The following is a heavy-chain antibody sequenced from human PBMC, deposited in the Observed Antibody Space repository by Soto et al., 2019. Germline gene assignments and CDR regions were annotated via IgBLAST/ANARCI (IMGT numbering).Heavy chain of an antibody. CDR1: GYRFTSNW. CDR2: IYPGDSDT. J-gene: IGHJ2*01. D-gene: IGHD2-15*01. V-gene: IGHV5-51*03. CDR3: ARRASGYCSSGSCWYFDL. Sequence: EVQLVRSGTEVKKPGESLKISCKGSGYRFTSNWIGWVRQMPGKGLEWMGIIYPGDSDTRYSPSFQGQVTVSADKSISTAYLQWSSLKASDTAIYYCARRASGYCSSGSCWYFDLWGRGTLVTVSS.